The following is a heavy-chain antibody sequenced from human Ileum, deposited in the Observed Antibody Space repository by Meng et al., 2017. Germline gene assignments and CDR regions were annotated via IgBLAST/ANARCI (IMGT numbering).Heavy chain of an antibody. CDR2: INPNSGAT. CDR1: GYTFTDYY. Sequence: ASVKVSCKTSGYTFTDYYIHWVRQAPKHGLEWVGWINPNSGATEFAQTFQGRVAMTRDPSINTVYVDLNRLTSDDTDVYYCAKVGGHDSSGRRPIWFDSWGQGTLVTVSS. J-gene: IGHJ5*01. CDR3: AKVGGHDSSGRRPIWFDS. D-gene: IGHD3-22*01. V-gene: IGHV1-2*02.